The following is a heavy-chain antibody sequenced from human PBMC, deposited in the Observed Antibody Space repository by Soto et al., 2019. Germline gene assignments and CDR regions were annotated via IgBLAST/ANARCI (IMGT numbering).Heavy chain of an antibody. Sequence: QVQLVQSGAEVKKPGASVKLSCKASGYSFTTFGIHWVRQAPGQRPEWMGWTNAGNGNTRSSQRVQGRITITRDTSANTVYMELRDLRSEDTSVYYCARRSVPPYCSRSSSNSVDYWGQGTLVTVSS. D-gene: IGHD2-2*01. CDR1: GYSFTTFG. CDR3: ARRSVPPYCSRSSSNSVDY. V-gene: IGHV1-3*01. CDR2: TNAGNGNT. J-gene: IGHJ4*02.